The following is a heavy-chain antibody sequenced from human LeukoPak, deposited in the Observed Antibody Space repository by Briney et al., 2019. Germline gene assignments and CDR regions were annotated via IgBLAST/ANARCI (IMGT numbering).Heavy chain of an antibody. V-gene: IGHV4-59*01. Sequence: SGTLCLTCTVSGGSISSYYWSWIRQPPGKGLEWVWYIYYSGSTNYNTSLKSRVTISVDTPKNQFSLKLSSVTAADTAVYYCARAAYYYDSSGYYSYYFDYWGQGTLVTASS. D-gene: IGHD3-22*01. CDR1: GGSISSYY. CDR3: ARAAYYYDSSGYYSYYFDY. J-gene: IGHJ4*02. CDR2: IYYSGST.